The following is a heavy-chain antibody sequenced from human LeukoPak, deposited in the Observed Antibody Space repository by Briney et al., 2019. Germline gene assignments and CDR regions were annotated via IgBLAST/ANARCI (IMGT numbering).Heavy chain of an antibody. J-gene: IGHJ4*02. CDR2: IGGSGGTT. CDR1: GFTFSSYG. Sequence: GGSLRLSCAASGFTFSSYGMSWVRQAPGKGLEWVSTIGGSGGTTYYADSVKGLFTISRDNSKNTLYLQMHSLRAEDTAVYYCARKAGYYYGSGDYWGQGTLVTVSS. V-gene: IGHV3-23*01. D-gene: IGHD3-10*01. CDR3: ARKAGYYYGSGDY.